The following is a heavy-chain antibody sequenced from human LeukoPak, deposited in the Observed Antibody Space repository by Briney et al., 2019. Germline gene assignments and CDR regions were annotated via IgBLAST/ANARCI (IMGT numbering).Heavy chain of an antibody. CDR3: AKDEDRGSYRFDY. D-gene: IGHD1-26*01. J-gene: IGHJ4*02. CDR1: GFTFSSYA. V-gene: IGHV3-23*01. Sequence: GGSLRLSCAASGFTFSSYAMSWVRQAPGKGLEWVPAISGSGGSTYYADSVKGRFTISRDNSKNTLYLQMNSLRAEDTAVYYCAKDEDRGSYRFDYWGQGTLVTVSS. CDR2: ISGSGGST.